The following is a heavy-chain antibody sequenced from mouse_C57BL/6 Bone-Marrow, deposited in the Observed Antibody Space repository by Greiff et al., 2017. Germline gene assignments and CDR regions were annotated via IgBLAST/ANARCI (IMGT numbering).Heavy chain of an antibody. D-gene: IGHD1-1*01. Sequence: EVQVVESGPELVKPGASVKIPCKASGYTFTDYNMDWVKQSHGKSLEWIGDINPNNGGTIYNQKFKGKATLTVDKSSSTAYMELRSLTSEDTAVYYWALYYYGSSYYFDVWGTGTTVTVSS. V-gene: IGHV1-18*01. CDR2: INPNNGGT. CDR1: GYTFTDYN. J-gene: IGHJ1*03. CDR3: ALYYYGSSYYFDV.